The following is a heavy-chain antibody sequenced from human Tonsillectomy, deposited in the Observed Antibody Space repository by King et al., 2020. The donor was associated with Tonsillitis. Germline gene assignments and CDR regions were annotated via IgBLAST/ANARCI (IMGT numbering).Heavy chain of an antibody. CDR2: INPNSGGT. Sequence: VQLVESGAEVKKPGASVKVSCQASGYTFTGNNLHWVRQAPGQGLEWMGWINPNSGGTNYAQKFQGRVTMTRDTSISTAYMELSRLRSDDTAVYYCARDPLDWLSLPHWYFDFWGRGTLVTVSS. V-gene: IGHV1-2*02. CDR1: GYTFTGNN. D-gene: IGHD3-9*01. CDR3: ARDPLDWLSLPHWYFDF. J-gene: IGHJ2*01.